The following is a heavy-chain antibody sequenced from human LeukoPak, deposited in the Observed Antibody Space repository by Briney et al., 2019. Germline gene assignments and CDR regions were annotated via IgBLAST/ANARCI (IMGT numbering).Heavy chain of an antibody. CDR2: IYSGGST. D-gene: IGHD2-15*01. Sequence: PGGSLRLSCAASGFTVSSNYMSWVRQAPGKGLEWVSVIYSGGSTYYADSVKGRFTISGDNAKNSLYLQMNSLRAEDTAVYYCARDSAGDAFDIWGQGTMVTVSS. CDR1: GFTVSSNY. CDR3: ARDSAGDAFDI. J-gene: IGHJ3*02. V-gene: IGHV3-53*01.